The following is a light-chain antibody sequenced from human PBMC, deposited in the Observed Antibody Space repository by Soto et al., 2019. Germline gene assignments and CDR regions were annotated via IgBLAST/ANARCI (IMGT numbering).Light chain of an antibody. J-gene: IGLJ3*02. V-gene: IGLV2-11*01. CDR1: NSDVGAHTF. CDR2: AVS. Sequence: QSALTQPRSVSGSPGQSVTISCTGTNSDVGAHTFVSWYQQLPGKAPKLIISAVSYRPSGVPDRFSGSKSGNTASLTISGLQAEDEGDYYCVSYTDSDMWVFGGGTKLTV. CDR3: VSYTDSDMWV.